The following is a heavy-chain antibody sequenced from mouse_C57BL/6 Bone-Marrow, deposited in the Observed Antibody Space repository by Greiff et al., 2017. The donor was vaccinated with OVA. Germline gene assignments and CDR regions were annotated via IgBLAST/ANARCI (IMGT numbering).Heavy chain of an antibody. CDR3: ARWDYYGSGSSFDY. CDR2: IDPSDSYT. D-gene: IGHD1-1*01. J-gene: IGHJ2*01. V-gene: IGHV1-69*01. Sequence: VQLQQPGAELVMPGASVKLSCKASGYTFTSYWMHWVKQRPGQGLEWIGEIDPSDSYTNYNQKFKGKSTLTVDKSSSTAYMQLSSLTSEDSAVYYCARWDYYGSGSSFDYWGQGTTLTVSS. CDR1: GYTFTSYW.